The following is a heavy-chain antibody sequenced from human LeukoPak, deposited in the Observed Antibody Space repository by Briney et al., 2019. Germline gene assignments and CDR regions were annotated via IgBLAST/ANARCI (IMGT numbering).Heavy chain of an antibody. V-gene: IGHV3-74*01. D-gene: IGHD6-6*01. J-gene: IGHJ4*02. Sequence: GGSLRLSCGASGFTFSSYWMNWVRQAPGKGLVWVSRIRGDGGATTYADSVKGRFPISRDNAKNTLYLQMTSLRADDTAVYYCARGGTGSSVFGYWGQGTLVTVSS. CDR2: IRGDGGAT. CDR1: GFTFSSYW. CDR3: ARGGTGSSVFGY.